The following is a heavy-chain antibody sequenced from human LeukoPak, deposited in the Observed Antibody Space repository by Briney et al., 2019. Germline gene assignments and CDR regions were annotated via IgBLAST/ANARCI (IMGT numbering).Heavy chain of an antibody. Sequence: PSETLSLTCAVYGGSFSGYYWSWIRQPPGKGREWVGEINHSGSTNYNPSLKSRVTISVDPSKNQFSLKLSSVTAADTAVYYCARGPRGDIVVVPAATKYYFDYWGQGTLVTVSS. J-gene: IGHJ4*02. V-gene: IGHV4-34*01. CDR1: GGSFSGYY. CDR3: ARGPRGDIVVVPAATKYYFDY. D-gene: IGHD2-2*01. CDR2: INHSGST.